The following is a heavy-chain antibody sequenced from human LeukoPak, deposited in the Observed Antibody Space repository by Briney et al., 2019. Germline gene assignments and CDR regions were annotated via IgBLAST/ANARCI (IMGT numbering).Heavy chain of an antibody. D-gene: IGHD4-17*01. Sequence: SETLSLTCTVSGGSISSYYWSWIRQPPGKGLEWIGYIYYSGSTNYNPSLKSRVTISVDTSKNQFSLKLSSVTAADTAVYYCARVETVTGREVDPWAREPWSPSPQ. CDR2: IYYSGST. J-gene: IGHJ5*02. V-gene: IGHV4-59*08. CDR1: GGSISSYY. CDR3: ARVETVTGREVDP.